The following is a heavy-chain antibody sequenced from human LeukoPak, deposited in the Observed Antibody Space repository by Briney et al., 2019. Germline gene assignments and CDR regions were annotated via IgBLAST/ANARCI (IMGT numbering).Heavy chain of an antibody. V-gene: IGHV1-2*02. CDR2: INPNSGGT. Sequence: ASMKVSCKASGYTFTVYYLHWVRQAPGQGLEWMGWINPNSGGTNYAQKFQGRVTMTRDTSISTVYMELSSLRSEDTAVYYCARIWTGGYWGQGTLVTVSS. CDR1: GYTFTVYY. J-gene: IGHJ4*02. CDR3: ARIWTGGY. D-gene: IGHD3/OR15-3a*01.